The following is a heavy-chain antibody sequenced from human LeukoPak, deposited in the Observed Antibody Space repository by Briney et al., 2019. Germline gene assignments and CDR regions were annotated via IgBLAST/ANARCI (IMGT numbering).Heavy chain of an antibody. D-gene: IGHD5-24*01. V-gene: IGHV3-48*01. J-gene: IGHJ4*02. CDR3: ARDFSARGCFDY. CDR1: GFTFSSYS. CDR2: INSVSSTI. Sequence: GGSLRLSCAASGFTFSSYSMNWVRQAPGKGLEWVSYINSVSSTIYYADSVKGRFTISRDNAKNSLYLQMNSLRAEDTAVYYCARDFSARGCFDYWGQGTLVTVSS.